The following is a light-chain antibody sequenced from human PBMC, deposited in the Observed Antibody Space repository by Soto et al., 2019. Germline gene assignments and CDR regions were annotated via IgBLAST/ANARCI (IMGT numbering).Light chain of an antibody. J-gene: IGLJ3*02. CDR3: GSWDRSLRGWV. V-gene: IGLV1-51*01. Sequence: QSVLTQPPSVSAAPGQKVTVSCSGSSSNIGNNHVSWYQHLPGTAPKVFIYDNNKRPSGIPDRFSGSKSATSATLDITGLQTGDEADYYCGSWDRSLRGWVFGGGTKVTVL. CDR2: DNN. CDR1: SSNIGNNH.